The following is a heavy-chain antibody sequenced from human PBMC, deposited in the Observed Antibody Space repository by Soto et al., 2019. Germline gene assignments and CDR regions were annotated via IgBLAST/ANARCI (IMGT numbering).Heavy chain of an antibody. V-gene: IGHV3-13*04. Sequence: PGGSLRLSCAGSGFIFNNYDMHWVRQAAGKGLEWVSIIGTAGDTYYAGSVKGRFTISRENSKNTLYLQMNSLRDEDTAVYYCARDDYYDTSGYLALFDYWGQGTLVTVSS. J-gene: IGHJ4*02. CDR2: IGTAGDT. CDR1: GFIFNNYD. CDR3: ARDDYYDTSGYLALFDY. D-gene: IGHD3-22*01.